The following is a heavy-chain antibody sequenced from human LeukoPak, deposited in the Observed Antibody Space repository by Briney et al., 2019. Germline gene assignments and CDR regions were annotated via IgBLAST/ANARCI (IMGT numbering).Heavy chain of an antibody. Sequence: GGSLRLSCAVSGFTFSRYSMNWVRQAPGKGLEWVARIKTKTDGGTTDYAAPVKGRFTISRDDSKNTVYLQMNSLKTEDTAVYYCVSQWFDYWGQGTLVTVSS. J-gene: IGHJ4*02. V-gene: IGHV3-15*01. CDR1: GFTFSRYS. D-gene: IGHD2-8*01. CDR2: IKTKTDGGTT. CDR3: VSQWFDY.